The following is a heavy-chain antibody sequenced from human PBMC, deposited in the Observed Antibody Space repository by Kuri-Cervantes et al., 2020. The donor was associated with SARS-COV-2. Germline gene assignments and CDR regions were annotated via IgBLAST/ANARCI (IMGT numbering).Heavy chain of an antibody. CDR3: ARDAIRDGYNEGY. CDR1: GGTFSSYA. J-gene: IGHJ4*02. D-gene: IGHD5-24*01. CDR2: IIPIFGTA. V-gene: IGHV1-69*06. Sequence: SVKVSCKASGGTFSSYAISWVRQAPGQGLEWMGGIIPIFGTANYAQKFQGRVTITADKSTSTAYMELSSLRSEDTAVYYCARDAIRDGYNEGYWGQGTLVTVSP.